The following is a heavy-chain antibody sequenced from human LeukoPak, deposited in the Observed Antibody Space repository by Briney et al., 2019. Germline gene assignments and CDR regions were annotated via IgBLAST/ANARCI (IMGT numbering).Heavy chain of an antibody. V-gene: IGHV4-59*08. D-gene: IGHD2-2*01. J-gene: IGHJ6*02. CDR1: GGSTSGYY. Sequence: SETLSLTCTVSGGSTSGYYWSWIRQPPGKGLEWIGYIYYSGSTNYNPSLKSRVTISVDTSKNQFSLKLSSVTAADTAVYYCARQGGCSSTSCYANYYYYGMDVWGQGTTVTVSS. CDR2: IYYSGST. CDR3: ARQGGCSSTSCYANYYYYGMDV.